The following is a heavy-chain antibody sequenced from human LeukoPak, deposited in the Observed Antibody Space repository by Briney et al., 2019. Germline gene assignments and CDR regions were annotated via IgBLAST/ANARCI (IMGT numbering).Heavy chain of an antibody. CDR1: GITFSNAW. CDR2: INQDGSGK. Sequence: QTGGSLRLSCAASGITFSNAWMNWARQAPGKGLEHVASINQDGSGKYYVDSVKGRFTISRDNAKKSLYLQMNSLRAEDTAVYYCATIYLDYWGQGTLVTVSS. CDR3: ATIYLDY. V-gene: IGHV3-7*01. J-gene: IGHJ4*02.